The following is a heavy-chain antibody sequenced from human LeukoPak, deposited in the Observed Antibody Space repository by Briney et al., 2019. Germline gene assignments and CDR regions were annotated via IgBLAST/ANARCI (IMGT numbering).Heavy chain of an antibody. J-gene: IGHJ2*01. Sequence: SSETLSLTCTVSGGSISSYYWSWIRQPAGKGPEWIGRIYTSGGTNYNPSLKSRVTMSVDTSKNQFSLKLSSVTAADTAVYYCARDRDYYDSSGYYWYFDLWGRGTLVTVSS. CDR3: ARDRDYYDSSGYYWYFDL. CDR2: IYTSGGT. D-gene: IGHD3-22*01. CDR1: GGSISSYY. V-gene: IGHV4-4*07.